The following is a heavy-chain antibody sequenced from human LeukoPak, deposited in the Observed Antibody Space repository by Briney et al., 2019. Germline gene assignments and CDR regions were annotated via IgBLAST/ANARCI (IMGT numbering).Heavy chain of an antibody. CDR2: ISGSGGST. CDR3: AKEAEPYYYGSGSNYFDY. CDR1: GFTFSSYA. Sequence: GGSLRLSCAASGFTFSSYAMSWVRQAPGKGLEWVSAISGSGGSTYYADSVKGRFTISRDNSKNTLYLQMSSLRAEDTAVYYCAKEAEPYYYGSGSNYFDYWGQGTLVTVSS. J-gene: IGHJ4*02. D-gene: IGHD3-10*01. V-gene: IGHV3-23*01.